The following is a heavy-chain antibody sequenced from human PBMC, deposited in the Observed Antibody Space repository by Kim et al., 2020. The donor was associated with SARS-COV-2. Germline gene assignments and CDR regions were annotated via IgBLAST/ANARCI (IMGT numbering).Heavy chain of an antibody. CDR2: IWYDGSNK. CDR1: GFTFSSYG. J-gene: IGHJ6*02. D-gene: IGHD2-2*01. Sequence: GGSLRLSCAASGFTFSSYGMHWVRQAPGKGLEWVAVIWYDGSNKYYADSVKGRFTISRDNSKNTLYLQMNSLRAEDTAVYYCARGSSTTARIYYYYGMDVWGQGTTVTVSS. V-gene: IGHV3-33*01. CDR3: ARGSSTTARIYYYYGMDV.